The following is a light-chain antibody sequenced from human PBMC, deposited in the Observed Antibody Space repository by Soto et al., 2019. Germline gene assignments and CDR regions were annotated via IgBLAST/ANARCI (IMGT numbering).Light chain of an antibody. Sequence: QSALTQPRSVSGSPGQPVTISCTGTSSDVGGYNYVSWYQQHPGRAPKLMIYDVNKRPSGVPDRFSGSKSADTASLTISGLQADDEADYCCCSYAGSFTFVFGAGTKLTVL. J-gene: IGLJ1*01. V-gene: IGLV2-11*01. CDR2: DVN. CDR3: CSYAGSFTFV. CDR1: SSDVGGYNY.